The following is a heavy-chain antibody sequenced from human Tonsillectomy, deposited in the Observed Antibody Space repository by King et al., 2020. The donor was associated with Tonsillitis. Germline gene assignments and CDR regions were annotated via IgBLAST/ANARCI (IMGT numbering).Heavy chain of an antibody. D-gene: IGHD3-10*01. V-gene: IGHV4-59*01. J-gene: IGHJ4*02. CDR1: GGSISSYY. CDR3: ARVDPDYHGSGVDY. Sequence: QLQESGPGLVKPSETLSLTCTVSGGSISSYYWSWIRQPPGKGLEWIGYIYYSGSTNYNPSLKSRVTISVDTSKNQFSLKLSSVTAADTAVYYCARVDPDYHGSGVDYWGQGTLVTVSS. CDR2: IYYSGST.